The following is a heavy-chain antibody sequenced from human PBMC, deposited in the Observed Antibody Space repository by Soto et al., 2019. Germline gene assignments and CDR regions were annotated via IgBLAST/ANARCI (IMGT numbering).Heavy chain of an antibody. V-gene: IGHV3-30*18. Sequence: QVQLVESGGGVVQPGRSLRLSCAASGFTFSSYGMHWVRQAPGKGLEWVAVISYDGSNKYYADSVKGRFTISRDNSKSTLYLQMNSLRAEDTAVYYCAKDESWLDSMIVVVTGGGFDYWGQGTLVTVSS. CDR2: ISYDGSNK. CDR1: GFTFSSYG. CDR3: AKDESWLDSMIVVVTGGGFDY. J-gene: IGHJ4*02. D-gene: IGHD3-22*01.